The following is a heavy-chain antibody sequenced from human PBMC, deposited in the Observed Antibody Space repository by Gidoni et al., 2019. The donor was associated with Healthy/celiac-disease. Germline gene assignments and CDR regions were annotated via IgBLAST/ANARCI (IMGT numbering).Heavy chain of an antibody. CDR1: GGSISSYY. D-gene: IGHD6-19*01. Sequence: QVQLQESGTGLVKPSETLSLTCPGSGGSISSYYWSWIRQPPGKGLEWIGYIYYSGSTNYNPSLKSRVTISVDTSKNQFSLKLSSVTAADTAVYYCARGIAVAGLHFDYWGQGTLVTVSS. V-gene: IGHV4-59*01. J-gene: IGHJ4*02. CDR3: ARGIAVAGLHFDY. CDR2: IYYSGST.